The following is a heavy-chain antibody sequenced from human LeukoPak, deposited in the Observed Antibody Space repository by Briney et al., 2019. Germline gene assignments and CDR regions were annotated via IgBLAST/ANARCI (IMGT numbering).Heavy chain of an antibody. CDR2: IYYSGST. J-gene: IGHJ1*01. V-gene: IGHV4-31*03. CDR3: ARVVAAAAAFQH. Sequence: SETLSLTCTVSGGSISSGGNYWSWIRQHPGKGLEWIGYIYYSGSTYYNPSLKSRVTISVDTSKNQFSLKLSSVTAADTAVYYCARVVAAAAAFQHWGQGTLVTVSS. CDR1: GGSISSGGNY. D-gene: IGHD6-13*01.